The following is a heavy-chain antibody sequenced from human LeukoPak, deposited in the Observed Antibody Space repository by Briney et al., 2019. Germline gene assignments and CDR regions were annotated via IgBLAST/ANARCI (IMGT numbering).Heavy chain of an antibody. CDR2: IYPGDSNT. V-gene: IGHV5-51*01. CDR3: ARHSISDYDSGVSWCDP. CDR1: GYSFTNYW. J-gene: IGHJ5*02. D-gene: IGHD5-12*01. Sequence: GESLKISCKGSGYSFTNYWIVWGRQMPGRGLEYMGFIYPGDSNTRYSPSFQGQVTISADKPISTAYLQWSSLKASDTAMYYCARHSISDYDSGVSWCDPWGQGTLVTVSS.